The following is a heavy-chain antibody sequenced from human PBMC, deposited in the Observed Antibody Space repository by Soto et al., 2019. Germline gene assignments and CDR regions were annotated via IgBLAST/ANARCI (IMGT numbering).Heavy chain of an antibody. CDR1: AGSISSYY. CDR2: IYNSGST. V-gene: IGHV4-59*01. CDR3: ARIIRTLAWDGVDV. J-gene: IGHJ6*02. Sequence: QVQLQESGPGLVKASETLSLTCTVSAGSISSYYWGWIRQSPGKGLEWLGYIYNSGSTNYNPSLKSRLTMSVETSKNQFSLKLSSVTAADTAVYYCARIIRTLAWDGVDVWGQGTRVTV. D-gene: IGHD3-10*01.